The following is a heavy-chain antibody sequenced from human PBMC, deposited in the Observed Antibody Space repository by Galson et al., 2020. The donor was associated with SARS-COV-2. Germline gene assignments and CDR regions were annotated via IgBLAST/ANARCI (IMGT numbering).Heavy chain of an antibody. J-gene: IGHJ6*02. Sequence: SETLSLTCTVSGGSISSAGYYWTWIRQPAGKGLEWIGRIYTSGSTNYNPSLKSRVTISLDTSKNQFSLKLSSVTAADTAVYYCARDRVACSSTSCYSYYYYYGMDVWGQGTTDTVSS. CDR1: GGSISSAGYY. D-gene: IGHD2-2*01. V-gene: IGHV4-61*02. CDR2: IYTSGST. CDR3: ARDRVACSSTSCYSYYYYYGMDV.